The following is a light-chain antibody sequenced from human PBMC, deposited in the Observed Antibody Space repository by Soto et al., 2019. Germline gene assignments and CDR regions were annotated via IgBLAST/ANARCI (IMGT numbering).Light chain of an antibody. J-gene: IGKJ1*01. CDR3: QHYNSYSEA. CDR2: TAS. CDR1: QTISSW. V-gene: IGKV1-5*03. Sequence: DIQMTHSPSTLSGSVGDRVTITCRASQTISSWLAWYQQKPGKAPKLLIYTASTLKSGVPSRFSGSGSGTEFTLTISSLQPDDFATYYCQHYNSYSEAFGQGTKVDIK.